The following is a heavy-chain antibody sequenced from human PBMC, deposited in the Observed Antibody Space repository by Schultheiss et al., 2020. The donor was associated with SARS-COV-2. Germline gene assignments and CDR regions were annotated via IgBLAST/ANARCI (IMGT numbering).Heavy chain of an antibody. D-gene: IGHD4-11*01. CDR3: AAETTVTTYGMDV. CDR1: GGTFSSYT. CDR2: IIPLFGTA. V-gene: IGHV1-69*08. Sequence: SVKVSCKASGGTFSSYTISWVRQAPGQGLEWMGRIIPLFGTANYAQKIQGRVSMTRDMSTSTAYMELSSLRSEDTAVYYCAAETTVTTYGMDVWGQGTTVTVSS. J-gene: IGHJ6*02.